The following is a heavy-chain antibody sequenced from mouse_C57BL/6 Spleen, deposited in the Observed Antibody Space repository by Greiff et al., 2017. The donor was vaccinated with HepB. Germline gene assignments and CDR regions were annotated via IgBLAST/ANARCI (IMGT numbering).Heavy chain of an antibody. V-gene: IGHV5-4*01. Sequence: EVQLVESGGGLVKPGGSLKLSCAASGFTFSSYAMSWVRQTPEKRLEWVATISDGGSYTYYPDNVKGRFTISRDNAKNNLYLQMSQLKSEDTAMYYCARGEDYGSSTGYFDVWGTGTTVTVSS. CDR1: GFTFSSYA. CDR2: ISDGGSYT. CDR3: ARGEDYGSSTGYFDV. D-gene: IGHD1-1*01. J-gene: IGHJ1*03.